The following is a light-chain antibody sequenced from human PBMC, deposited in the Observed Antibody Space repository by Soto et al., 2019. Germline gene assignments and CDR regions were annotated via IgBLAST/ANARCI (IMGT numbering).Light chain of an antibody. Sequence: QSALTQPASVSGSPGQSITISCTGTSSDVGAYNYVSWYQQHPGKAPKLMIYDVNIRPSGVSNRFSGSKSGNTASLTISGLQAEDESDYSCSSYASSSPFVVFGGGTKLTVL. J-gene: IGLJ2*01. CDR3: SSYASSSPFVV. CDR2: DVN. V-gene: IGLV2-14*03. CDR1: SSDVGAYNY.